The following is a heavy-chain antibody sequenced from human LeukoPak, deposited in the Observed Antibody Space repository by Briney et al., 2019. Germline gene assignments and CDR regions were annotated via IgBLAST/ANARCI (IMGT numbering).Heavy chain of an antibody. CDR3: ARSACSSTSCYVFFDY. CDR1: GYSFTSYW. CDR2: IDPSDSYT. J-gene: IGHJ4*02. Sequence: GESLKISCKGSGYSFTSYWIGWVRQMPGKGLEWMGRIDPSDSYTNYSPSFQGHVTISADKSISTAYLQWSSLKASDTAMYYCARSACSSTSCYVFFDYWGQGTLVTVSS. V-gene: IGHV5-10-1*01. D-gene: IGHD2-2*01.